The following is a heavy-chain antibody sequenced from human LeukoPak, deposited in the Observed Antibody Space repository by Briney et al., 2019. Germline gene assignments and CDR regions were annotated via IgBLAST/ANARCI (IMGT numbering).Heavy chain of an antibody. Sequence: GGSLRLSCAASGFTVSSNYMSWVRQAPGKGLEWVSVIYSGGDTYYADSVKGRFTISRDNSKNTLYLQMNTLRAEDTAVYYCARASGYSGYDPFDCWGQGTLVTVSS. CDR1: GFTVSSNY. CDR3: ARASGYSGYDPFDC. J-gene: IGHJ4*02. CDR2: IYSGGDT. D-gene: IGHD5-12*01. V-gene: IGHV3-53*01.